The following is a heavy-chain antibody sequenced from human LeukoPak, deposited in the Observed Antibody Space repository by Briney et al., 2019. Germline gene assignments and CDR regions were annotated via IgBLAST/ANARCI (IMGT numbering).Heavy chain of an antibody. J-gene: IGHJ1*01. V-gene: IGHV4-34*01. CDR1: GGSFSGYY. Sequence: SETLSLTCAVYGGSFSGYYWSWIRQPPGKGLEWIGEINHSGSTNYNPSLKSRVTISVDTSKNQFSLKLSSVTAEDTAVYYCAIGSYFQHWGQGTLVTVSS. CDR3: AIGSYFQH. CDR2: INHSGST.